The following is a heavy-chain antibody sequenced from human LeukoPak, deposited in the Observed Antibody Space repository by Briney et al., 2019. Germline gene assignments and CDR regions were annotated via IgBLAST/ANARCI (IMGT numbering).Heavy chain of an antibody. CDR2: ISAYNGNT. Sequence: GASVKVSCKASGYTFTSYGISWVRQAPGQGLEWRGWISAYNGNTNYAQKLQGRVTMTTDTSTSTAYMELRSLRSDDTAVYYCARDPSFDILTGYYMGGDIDFSYWGQGTLVTVSS. J-gene: IGHJ4*02. CDR3: ARDPSFDILTGYYMGGDIDFSY. V-gene: IGHV1-18*01. CDR1: GYTFTSYG. D-gene: IGHD3-9*01.